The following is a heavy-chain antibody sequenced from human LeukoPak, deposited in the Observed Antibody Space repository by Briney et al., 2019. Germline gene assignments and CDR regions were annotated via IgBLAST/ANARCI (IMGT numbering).Heavy chain of an antibody. V-gene: IGHV1-8*01. D-gene: IGHD3-3*01. J-gene: IGHJ6*03. CDR2: MNPNSGNT. Sequence: ASVKVSCKASGYTFTSYDINWVRQATGQGLEWMGWMNPNSGNTGYAQKFQGRVTMTRNTSISTAYMELSSLRSEDTAVYYCARTNYDFGSGYYYYYYMDVWGKGTTVTVSS. CDR1: GYTFTSYD. CDR3: ARTNYDFGSGYYYYYYMDV.